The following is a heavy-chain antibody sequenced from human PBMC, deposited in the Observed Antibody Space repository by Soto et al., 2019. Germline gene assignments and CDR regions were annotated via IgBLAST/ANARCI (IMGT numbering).Heavy chain of an antibody. CDR1: GGTFSSYT. CDR3: ARDWGRRGYSAYYGMDV. V-gene: IGHV1-69*04. CDR2: IIPILGIA. J-gene: IGHJ6*02. D-gene: IGHD5-18*01. Sequence: SVKVSCKASGGTFSSYTISWVRQAPGQGLEWMGRIIPILGIANYAQKFQGRVPITADKSTSTASMELSSLRSEDTAVYYCARDWGRRGYSAYYGMDVWGQGTTVTVS.